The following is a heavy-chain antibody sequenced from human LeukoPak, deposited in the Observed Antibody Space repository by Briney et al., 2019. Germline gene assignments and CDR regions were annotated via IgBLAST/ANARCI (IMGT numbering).Heavy chain of an antibody. J-gene: IGHJ5*02. CDR2: INPSGGST. CDR1: GYTFTSYA. D-gene: IGHD2-2*01. V-gene: IGHV1-46*01. CDR3: ARDRVCSSTSCYRLFDP. Sequence: ASVKVSCKASGYTFTSYAISWVRQAPGQGLEWMGIINPSGGSTSYAQKFQGRVTMTRDTSTSTVYMELSSLRSEDTAVYYCARDRVCSSTSCYRLFDPWGQGTLVTVSS.